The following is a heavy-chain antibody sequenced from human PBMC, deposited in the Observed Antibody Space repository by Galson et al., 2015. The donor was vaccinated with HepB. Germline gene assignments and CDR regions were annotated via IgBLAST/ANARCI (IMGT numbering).Heavy chain of an antibody. CDR2: ISSSNSYI. CDR3: ASHNYGGEDADTAMSGTLGY. J-gene: IGHJ4*02. CDR1: GFTFSSYS. Sequence: SLRLSCAASGFTFSSYSLNWVRQAPGKGLEWVSSISSSNSYIYYADSVKGRFTISRDNAKNSLYLQMNSLRAEDTAVYYCASHNYGGEDADTAMSGTLGYWGQGTLVTVSS. D-gene: IGHD5-18*01. V-gene: IGHV3-21*01.